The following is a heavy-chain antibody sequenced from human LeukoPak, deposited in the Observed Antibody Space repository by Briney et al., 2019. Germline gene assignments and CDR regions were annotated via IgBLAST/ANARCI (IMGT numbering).Heavy chain of an antibody. J-gene: IGHJ4*02. Sequence: GGSLRLPCAASGFTFSSYSMNWVRQAPGKGLEWVSYISSSSSTIYYADSVKGRFTISRDNAKNSLYLQMNSLRAEDTAVYYCARATGYCSSTSCYADYWGQGTLVTVSS. CDR1: GFTFSSYS. CDR3: ARATGYCSSTSCYADY. D-gene: IGHD2-2*01. CDR2: ISSSSSTI. V-gene: IGHV3-48*04.